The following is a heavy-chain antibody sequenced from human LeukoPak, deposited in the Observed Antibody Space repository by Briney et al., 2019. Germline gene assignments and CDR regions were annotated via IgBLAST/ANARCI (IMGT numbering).Heavy chain of an antibody. V-gene: IGHV4-61*02. Sequence: SETLSLTCTVSGGSISSGSYYWSWIRQPAGKGLEWIGRIYTSGSTNYNPSLKSRVTISVDTSKNQFSLKLSSVTAADTAVYYCARSLVGAIRTYDYWGQGTLVTVSS. D-gene: IGHD1-26*01. CDR2: IYTSGST. CDR3: ARSLVGAIRTYDY. CDR1: GGSISSGSYY. J-gene: IGHJ4*02.